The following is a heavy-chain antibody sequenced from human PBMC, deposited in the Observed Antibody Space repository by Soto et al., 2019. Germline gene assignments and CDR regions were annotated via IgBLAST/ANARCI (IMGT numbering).Heavy chain of an antibody. D-gene: IGHD3-16*02. CDR3: ISHLGELSFPRAFDI. Sequence: EVQLVESGGGLVQPGGSLKLSCAASGFTVSGSAVHWVRQASGKGLEWVGRIRSKTNSYATAYAASVKGRFTISRDNSKNASYLQMNSLKTEETAVYYCISHLGELSFPRAFDIWGQGRMVSVSS. J-gene: IGHJ3*02. CDR1: GFTVSGSA. CDR2: IRSKTNSYAT. V-gene: IGHV3-73*01.